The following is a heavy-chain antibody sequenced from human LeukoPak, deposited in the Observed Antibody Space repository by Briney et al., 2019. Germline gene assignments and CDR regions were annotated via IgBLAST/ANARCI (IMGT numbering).Heavy chain of an antibody. Sequence: PGGSLRLSCAASGFTFSSYEMNWVRQAPGKGLEWVSYISSSGSTIYYADSVKGRFTISRDNAKNSLYLQMNSLRAEDTAVYHCAREGVVMPGAFDIWGQGTMVTVSS. D-gene: IGHD3-3*01. CDR3: AREGVVMPGAFDI. CDR2: ISSSGSTI. V-gene: IGHV3-48*03. J-gene: IGHJ3*02. CDR1: GFTFSSYE.